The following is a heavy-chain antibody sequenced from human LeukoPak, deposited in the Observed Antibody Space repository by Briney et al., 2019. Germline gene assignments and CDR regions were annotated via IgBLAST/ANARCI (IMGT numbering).Heavy chain of an antibody. D-gene: IGHD2-21*02. Sequence: SETLSLTCTVSGGSISSYYWSWIRQPPGKGLEWIGYIYYSGSTNYNPSLKSRVTISVDTSKNQFSLKLSSVTAADTAVYYCARGSYCGGDCHSAEDTFDIWGQGTMVTVSS. V-gene: IGHV4-59*12. CDR3: ARGSYCGGDCHSAEDTFDI. CDR1: GGSISSYY. CDR2: IYYSGST. J-gene: IGHJ3*02.